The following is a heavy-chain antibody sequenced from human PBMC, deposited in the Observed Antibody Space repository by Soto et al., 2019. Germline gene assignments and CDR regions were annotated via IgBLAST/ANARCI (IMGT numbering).Heavy chain of an antibody. CDR1: GFTFNSYA. V-gene: IGHV3-23*01. D-gene: IGHD3-3*01. J-gene: IGHJ4*02. CDR3: AKLTAYYDFWSGSDFDY. Sequence: EVQLLESGGGLIQPGGSLRLSCGASGFTFNSYAMSWVRQAPGKGLVWVSSITASGRNSYYADSVKGRFTISRDQSKNTLFLQMSSLRAEDTALYYCAKLTAYYDFWSGSDFDYWGQGALVTVSS. CDR2: ITASGRNS.